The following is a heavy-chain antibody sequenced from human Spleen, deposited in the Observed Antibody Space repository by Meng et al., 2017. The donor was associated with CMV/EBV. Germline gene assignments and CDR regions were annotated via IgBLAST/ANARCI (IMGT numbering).Heavy chain of an antibody. CDR2: ISGYNGRT. CDR1: YPFTSYG. Sequence: YPFTSYGISWVRQAPGQGLEWMGWISGYNGRTNYAQNFQGRLTMTTDTSTSIAYMELRSLRSDDTAVYFCARDYYDIQGHNYDCFDPWGQGTLVTVSS. D-gene: IGHD3-22*01. V-gene: IGHV1-18*01. J-gene: IGHJ5*02. CDR3: ARDYYDIQGHNYDCFDP.